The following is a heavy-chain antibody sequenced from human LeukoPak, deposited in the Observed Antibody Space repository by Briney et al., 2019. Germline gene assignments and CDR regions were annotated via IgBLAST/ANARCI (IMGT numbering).Heavy chain of an antibody. D-gene: IGHD6-6*01. CDR2: IYYSGTT. J-gene: IGHJ4*02. Sequence: SETLSLTCTLSGGSISGSKYYWGWIRQPPGKGLEWIGSIYYSGTTYYDPSLKSRVTISVDTSKNQFSLEVTSMTAADTAVYYCARHSSAARPNFDYWGQGTLVTVSS. CDR3: ARHSSAARPNFDY. CDR1: GGSISGSKYY. V-gene: IGHV4-39*01.